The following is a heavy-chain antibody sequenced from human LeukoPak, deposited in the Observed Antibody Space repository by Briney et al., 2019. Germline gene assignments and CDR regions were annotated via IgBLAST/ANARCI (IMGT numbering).Heavy chain of an antibody. CDR1: RGFTFSTNW. V-gene: IGHV3-74*01. J-gene: IGHJ4*02. Sequence: GGSLRLSCAASRGFTFSTNWMYWVRQAPGKGLVWVSRVNSDGSSTAYADSVKGRFTISRDNAKNTLYLQMNSLRAEDTAVYYCARDVRGTDYWGQGTLVTVSS. CDR3: ARDVRGTDY. CDR2: VNSDGSST.